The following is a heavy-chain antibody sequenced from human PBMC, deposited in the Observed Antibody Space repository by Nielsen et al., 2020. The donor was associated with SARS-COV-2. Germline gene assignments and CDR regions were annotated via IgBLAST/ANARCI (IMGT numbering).Heavy chain of an antibody. CDR2: IYYSGST. CDR1: GGSFSGYY. D-gene: IGHD3-3*01. CDR3: ARDLRGITIFGADYYYYGMDV. Sequence: SETLSLTCAVYGGSFSGYYWSWIRQPPGKGLEWIGYIYYSGSTNYNPSLKSRVTISVDTSKNQFSLKLSSVTAADTAVYYCARDLRGITIFGADYYYYGMDVWGQGTTVTVSS. V-gene: IGHV4-59*01. J-gene: IGHJ6*02.